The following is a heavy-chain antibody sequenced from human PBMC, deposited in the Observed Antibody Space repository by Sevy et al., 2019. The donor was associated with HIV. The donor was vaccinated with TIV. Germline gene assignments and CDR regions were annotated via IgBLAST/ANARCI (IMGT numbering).Heavy chain of an antibody. J-gene: IGHJ3*02. D-gene: IGHD6-19*01. Sequence: SETLSLTCTVSGGSISSYYWSWIRQPPGKGLEWIGYIYYSGSTNYNPSLKSRVTLSVDTSKNQFSLKLSSVTAADTAVYYCARQVAGGRDAFDIWGQGTMVTVSS. CDR1: GGSISSYY. CDR2: IYYSGST. V-gene: IGHV4-59*01. CDR3: ARQVAGGRDAFDI.